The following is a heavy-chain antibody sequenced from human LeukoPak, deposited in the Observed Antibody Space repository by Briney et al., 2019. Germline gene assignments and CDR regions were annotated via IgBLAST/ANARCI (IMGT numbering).Heavy chain of an antibody. V-gene: IGHV3-66*01. CDR2: LYSGGST. D-gene: IGHD1-26*01. CDR1: GFSVSSNY. J-gene: IGHJ4*02. Sequence: PGGSLRLSCAASGFSVSSNYMSWVRQAPGEGLEWVSGLYSGGSTNYAESVKGRFTIFRDISKNTLFLQMNSLRAEDTAVYYCARDGSSGSANWGQGTLVTVSS. CDR3: ARDGSSGSAN.